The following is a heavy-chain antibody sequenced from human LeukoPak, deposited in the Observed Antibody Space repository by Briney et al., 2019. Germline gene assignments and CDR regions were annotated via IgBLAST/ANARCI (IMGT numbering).Heavy chain of an antibody. V-gene: IGHV3-48*04. CDR3: AGRTYGSGSYLFHY. CDR1: GFTFSSYS. CDR2: ISSSSSTI. D-gene: IGHD3-10*01. Sequence: GGSLRLSCAASGFTFSSYSMNWVRQAPGKGLEWVSYISSSSSTIYYADSVKGRFTISRDNAKNSLYLQMNSLRAEDTAVYYCAGRTYGSGSYLFHYWGQGTLVTVSS. J-gene: IGHJ4*02.